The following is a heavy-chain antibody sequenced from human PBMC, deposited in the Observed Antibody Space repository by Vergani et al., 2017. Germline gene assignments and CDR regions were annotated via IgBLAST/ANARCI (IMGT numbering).Heavy chain of an antibody. J-gene: IGHJ4*02. D-gene: IGHD3-16*01. CDR3: AKGLGITLTAVWGGLDS. V-gene: IGHV3-23*04. CDR2: ISGPGLST. Sequence: EVHLEESGGGLVQPGGSLRLSCAASGFTFSNSAVSWVRQAPGRGLAWVSSISGPGLSTYYADSVKGRFSISRDNSKNTLFLEMNSLRTEDTATYFCAKGLGITLTAVWGGLDSWGPGTVVLVSS. CDR1: GFTFSNSA.